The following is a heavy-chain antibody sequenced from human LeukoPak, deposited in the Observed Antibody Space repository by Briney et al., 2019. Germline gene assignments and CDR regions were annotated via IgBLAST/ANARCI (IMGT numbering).Heavy chain of an antibody. CDR3: ARALDPAVERYLVY. CDR2: INHSGST. D-gene: IGHD6-13*01. V-gene: IGHV4-34*01. Sequence: SSETLSLTCAVYGGSFSGYYWSWIRQPPGKGLEWIGEINHSGSTNYNPSLKSRVTISVDTSKNQFSLKLSSVTAADTAVYYCARALDPAVERYLVYWGQGTLVTVSS. J-gene: IGHJ4*02. CDR1: GGSFSGYY.